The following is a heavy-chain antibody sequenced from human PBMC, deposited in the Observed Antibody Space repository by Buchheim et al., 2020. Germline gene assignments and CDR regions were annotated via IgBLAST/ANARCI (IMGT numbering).Heavy chain of an antibody. D-gene: IGHD4-23*01. CDR3: AKGTTDVTYYFDY. CDR2: IIGSGGSS. V-gene: IGHV3-23*01. Sequence: EVRLLESGGGLVQPGGSLRLSCAASGFTFSTYAMTWVRQAPGKGLEWVSAIIGSGGSSYYVDSVKGRLTISRDNSKNTLYLQMNSLGAEDTALYYCAKGTTDVTYYFDYWGQGTL. J-gene: IGHJ4*02. CDR1: GFTFSTYA.